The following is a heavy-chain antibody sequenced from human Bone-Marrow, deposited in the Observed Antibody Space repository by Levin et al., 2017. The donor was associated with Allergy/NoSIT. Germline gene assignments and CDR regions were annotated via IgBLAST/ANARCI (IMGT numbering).Heavy chain of an antibody. CDR1: GGSLSSYS. V-gene: IGHV4-59*01. Sequence: SETLSLTCTVSGGSLSSYSWSWIRQLPGRGLEWVGYIYNSGTTNYNSALMSRLTMSLDTSNNQFSLKLRSVTTADTAIYYCASLRPGNYYYCGFDVWGQGATVTVSS. J-gene: IGHJ6*02. CDR3: ASLRPGNYYYCGFDV. D-gene: IGHD4-17*01. CDR2: IYNSGTT.